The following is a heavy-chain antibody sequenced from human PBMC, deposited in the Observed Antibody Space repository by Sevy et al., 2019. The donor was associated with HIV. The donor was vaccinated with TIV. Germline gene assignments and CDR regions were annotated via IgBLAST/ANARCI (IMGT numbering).Heavy chain of an antibody. CDR3: AREERSGTTTSFDY. V-gene: IGHV3-33*01. CDR1: GFTFSDYG. CDR2: IWSDGSNK. J-gene: IGHJ4*02. D-gene: IGHD1-7*01. Sequence: GGSLRLSCAASGFTFSDYGMHWVRQAPGKGLERVAVIWSDGSNKYYGVSVKGRFTISRDSSKNTLFLQMNRLRVDDTAVYYCAREERSGTTTSFDYWGQGALVTVSS.